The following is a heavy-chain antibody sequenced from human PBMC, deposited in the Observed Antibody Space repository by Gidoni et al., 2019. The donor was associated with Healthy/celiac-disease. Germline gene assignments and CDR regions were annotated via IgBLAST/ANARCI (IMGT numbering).Heavy chain of an antibody. V-gene: IGHV3-23*01. D-gene: IGHD6-19*01. CDR3: AKDQWSGWYDYYYYGMDV. CDR2: ISGSGGST. CDR1: GLTFSSYA. Sequence: EVQLLESGGGLVQPGGSLRLSCAASGLTFSSYAMRWVRQAPGKGLEWVSAISGSGGSTYYADSVKGRFTISRDNSKNTLYLQMNSLRAEDTAVYYCAKDQWSGWYDYYYYGMDVWGQGTTVTVSS. J-gene: IGHJ6*02.